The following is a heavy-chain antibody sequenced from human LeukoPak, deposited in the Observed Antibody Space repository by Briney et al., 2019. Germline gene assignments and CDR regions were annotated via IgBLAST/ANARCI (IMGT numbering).Heavy chain of an antibody. V-gene: IGHV1-3*01. Sequence: RASVKVSCKASGYTFTSYAMHWVRQAPGQRLEWMGWINAGNGNTKYSQKFQGRVTITRDTSASTAYMELSSLRSEDTAVYYCARDLIEDGMDVWGQGTTVTVSS. CDR1: GYTFTSYA. CDR2: INAGNGNT. J-gene: IGHJ6*02. CDR3: ARDLIEDGMDV. D-gene: IGHD2/OR15-2a*01.